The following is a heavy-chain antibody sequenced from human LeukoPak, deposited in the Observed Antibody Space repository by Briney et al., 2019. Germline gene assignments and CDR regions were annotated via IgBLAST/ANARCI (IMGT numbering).Heavy chain of an antibody. J-gene: IGHJ4*02. V-gene: IGHV3-48*01. CDR3: ARVHGGYPFDY. D-gene: IGHD2-15*01. Sequence: PGGSLRLSCAASGFIFSSYGMNWVRRAPGKGLEWVSYISSYSSTIYYEDSVKGRFTISRDNAKNSLYLQMNSLRAEDTAVYYCARVHGGYPFDYWGQGTLVTVSS. CDR2: ISSYSSTI. CDR1: GFIFSSYG.